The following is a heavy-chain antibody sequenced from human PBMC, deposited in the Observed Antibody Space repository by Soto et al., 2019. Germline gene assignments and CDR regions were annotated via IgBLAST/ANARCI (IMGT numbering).Heavy chain of an antibody. V-gene: IGHV4-59*01. D-gene: IGHD3-16*01. CDR3: ASGGNWFDT. J-gene: IGHJ5*02. CDR1: GGSISNYY. CDR2: MYYNGNI. Sequence: SETLSLTWNVSGGSISNYYWTWVRQSPEKGLEWIGYMYYNGNINYNPYLKSRVTISIDTSKNQFSLTLKSVNAAETHVYYCASGGNWFDTWGQGVLVTVSS.